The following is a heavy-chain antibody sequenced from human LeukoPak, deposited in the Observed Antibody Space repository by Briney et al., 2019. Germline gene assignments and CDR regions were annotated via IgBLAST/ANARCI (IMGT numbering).Heavy chain of an antibody. V-gene: IGHV3-7*01. CDR3: ATGGAPGGRFEY. CDR2: TKEDGSET. Sequence: PGGSLRLSCVVSGFAFSWSATAWVRQVPGKGTGWEGKTKEDGSETQYVNSAKGRLTTSTANATNSLYLQMNSLGVGDTAVYYCATGGAPGGRFEYSGQGALVTPSS. CDR1: GFAFSWSA. J-gene: IGHJ4*02. D-gene: IGHD3-16*01.